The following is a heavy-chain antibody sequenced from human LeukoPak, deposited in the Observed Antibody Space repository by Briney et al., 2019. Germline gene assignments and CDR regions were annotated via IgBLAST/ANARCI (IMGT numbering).Heavy chain of an antibody. CDR1: GYTFTGYD. J-gene: IGHJ4*02. V-gene: IGHV1-8*02. CDR2: MNPNSGNT. CDR3: ARDPVKTVLRFLEWSSPFNY. D-gene: IGHD3-3*01. Sequence: ASVKVSCKASGYTFTGYDINWVRQATGQGLEWMGWMNPNSGNTGYAQKFQGRVTMTRDTSISTAYMELSSLRSDDTAVYYCARDPVKTVLRFLEWSSPFNYWGQGTLVTVSS.